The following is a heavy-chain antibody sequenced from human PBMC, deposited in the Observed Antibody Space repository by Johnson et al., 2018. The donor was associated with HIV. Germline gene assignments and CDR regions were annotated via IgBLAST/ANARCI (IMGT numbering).Heavy chain of an antibody. CDR2: IYSGGST. Sequence: VQLVESGGGVVQPGGSLRLSCAASGFTVSSNYMSWVRQAPGKGLEWVSVIYSGGSTYYADSVKGRFTISRDNSKNTLFLQMNSLRAEDTAVYYCARSLMVITVGDAFDIWGQGTMVTVSS. J-gene: IGHJ3*02. V-gene: IGHV3-66*02. D-gene: IGHD3-22*01. CDR3: ARSLMVITVGDAFDI. CDR1: GFTVSSNY.